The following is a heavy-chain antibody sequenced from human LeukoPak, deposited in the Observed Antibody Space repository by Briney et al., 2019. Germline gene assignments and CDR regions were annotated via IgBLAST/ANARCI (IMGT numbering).Heavy chain of an antibody. V-gene: IGHV2-5*01. CDR2: INGIDEK. CDR3: AHRRSAMATVYFDS. J-gene: IGHJ4*02. D-gene: IGHD5-24*01. CDR1: GFPLTTSGVG. Sequence: ESGPTLVNPTQTLTLTCTFSGFPLTTSGVGVGWIRQPPGKALEWLAFINGIDEKRYTPSLKSRLTITKDTSKNQVVLTMTVMDPVDTATYYCAHRRSAMATVYFDSWGQGTLVTVSS.